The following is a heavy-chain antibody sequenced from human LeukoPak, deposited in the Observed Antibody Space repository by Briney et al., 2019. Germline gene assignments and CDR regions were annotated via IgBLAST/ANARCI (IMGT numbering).Heavy chain of an antibody. D-gene: IGHD6-6*01. CDR3: AREYSSSSYYYYGMDV. CDR1: GFTFSSYG. CDR2: ISYDGSNK. Sequence: GGSLRLSCAASGFTFSSYGIHWVRQAPGKGLEWVAVISYDGSNKYYADSVKGRFTISRDNSKNTLYLQMNSLRAEDTAVYYCAREYSSSSYYYYGMDVWGQGTTVTVSS. J-gene: IGHJ6*02. V-gene: IGHV3-30*03.